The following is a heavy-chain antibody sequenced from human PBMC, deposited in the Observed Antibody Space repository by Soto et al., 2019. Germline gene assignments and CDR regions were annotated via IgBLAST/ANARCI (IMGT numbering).Heavy chain of an antibody. Sequence: SVKVSCKASGFTFTRSAVQWVRQARGQRLEWIGWIVAGSGNTIYAQKFRERVTISRDMSTSTAYMELSSLRSEDTAVYYCAVKGTIGGYYYGMDVWGQGTTVTVSS. J-gene: IGHJ6*02. CDR1: GFTFTRSA. CDR2: IVAGSGNT. D-gene: IGHD1-26*01. V-gene: IGHV1-58*01. CDR3: AVKGTIGGYYYGMDV.